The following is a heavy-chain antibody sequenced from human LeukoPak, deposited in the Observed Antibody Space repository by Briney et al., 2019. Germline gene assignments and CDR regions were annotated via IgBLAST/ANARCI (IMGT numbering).Heavy chain of an antibody. D-gene: IGHD1/OR15-1a*01. CDR2: IYHSGST. CDR3: ARRTYNWFDP. Sequence: MASGTLSLTCAVPGGSISSSNWWRWVRQPPGEGLEWIGEIYHSGSTNYNPSLKSRVTISVDKSKNQFSLKLSSVTAAETAVYYCARRTYNWFDPWGQGTLVTVSS. CDR1: GGSISSSNW. J-gene: IGHJ5*02. V-gene: IGHV4-4*02.